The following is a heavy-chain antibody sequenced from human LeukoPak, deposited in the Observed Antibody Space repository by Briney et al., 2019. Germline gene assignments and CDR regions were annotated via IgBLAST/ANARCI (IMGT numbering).Heavy chain of an antibody. V-gene: IGHV3-33*01. D-gene: IGHD6-19*01. CDR3: ARSHPGTTVDGY. J-gene: IGHJ4*02. Sequence: PGGSLRLSCAASGFTFRSYGMHWVRQAPGKGLEWVAIIWYDGSNKYHADSVKGRFTISRDNSKNTLFLQMDSLRAEDTAVYYCARSHPGTTVDGYWGQGTLVTGSS. CDR2: IWYDGSNK. CDR1: GFTFRSYG.